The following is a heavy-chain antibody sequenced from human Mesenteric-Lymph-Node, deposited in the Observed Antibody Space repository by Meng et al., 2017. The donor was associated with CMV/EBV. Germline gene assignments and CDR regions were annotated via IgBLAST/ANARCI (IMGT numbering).Heavy chain of an antibody. CDR3: AGGIAAAGSRWFDP. J-gene: IGHJ5*02. CDR2: IIPILGIA. D-gene: IGHD6-13*01. Sequence: QVQLVQSGAEVKTPGSSVKVCCKSSVGTFSSYTISWVRQAPGQGLEWMGRIIPILGIANYAQKFQGRVTITADKSTSTAYMELSSLRSEDTAVYYCAGGIAAAGSRWFDPWGQGTLVTVSS. V-gene: IGHV1-69*02. CDR1: VGTFSSYT.